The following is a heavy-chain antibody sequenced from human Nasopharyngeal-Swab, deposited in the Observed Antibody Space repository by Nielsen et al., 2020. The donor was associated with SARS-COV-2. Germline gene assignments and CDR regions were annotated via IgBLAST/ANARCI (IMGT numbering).Heavy chain of an antibody. CDR3: ARETGSGSYFGMDV. Sequence: RQAPGKGLEWIGEINHSGSTNYNPSLNSRLTISIDRSKNQFSLKLRSVTAADTSVYYCARETGSGSYFGMDVWGQGTTVTVSS. J-gene: IGHJ6*02. V-gene: IGHV4-34*01. CDR2: INHSGST. D-gene: IGHD3-10*01.